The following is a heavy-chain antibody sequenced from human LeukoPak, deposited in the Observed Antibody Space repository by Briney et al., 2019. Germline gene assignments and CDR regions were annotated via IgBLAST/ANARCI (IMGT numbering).Heavy chain of an antibody. J-gene: IGHJ4*02. D-gene: IGHD4/OR15-4a*01. Sequence: GRSLRLSCAASGFTFDDYTMHWVRQAPGKGLEWVSLITWDGHITYYSDSMKGRFTVSRDNSKNSLYLQMNSLRTEDTALYYCAKDITVHGAGGVDYWGQGALVTVSS. CDR1: GFTFDDYT. V-gene: IGHV3-43*01. CDR3: AKDITVHGAGGVDY. CDR2: ITWDGHIT.